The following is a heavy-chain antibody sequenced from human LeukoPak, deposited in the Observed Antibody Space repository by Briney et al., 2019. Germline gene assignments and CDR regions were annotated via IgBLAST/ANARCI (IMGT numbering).Heavy chain of an antibody. V-gene: IGHV4-34*01. CDR3: ARGGVGRTTIYYFDY. D-gene: IGHD3-3*01. Sequence: SETLSLTCAVYGGSFSGYYWSWIRQPPGKGLEWIGEINHSGSTNYIPSLKSRVTISVDTSKNQFSLKLSSVTAADTAVYYCARGGVGRTTIYYFDYWGQGTLVTVSS. CDR2: INHSGST. CDR1: GGSFSGYY. J-gene: IGHJ4*02.